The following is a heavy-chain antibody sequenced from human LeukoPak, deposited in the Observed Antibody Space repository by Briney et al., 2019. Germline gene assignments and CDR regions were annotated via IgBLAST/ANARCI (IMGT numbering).Heavy chain of an antibody. CDR3: ARDRTSRYGMDV. J-gene: IGHJ6*02. CDR2: ISGSGGST. CDR1: GFTFSSYA. Sequence: GASLRLSCAASGFTFSSYAMSWVRQAPGKGLEWVSAISGSGGSTYYADSVKGRFTISRDNSKNTLYLQMNSLRAEDTAVYYCARDRTSRYGMDVWGQGTTVTVSS. V-gene: IGHV3-23*01.